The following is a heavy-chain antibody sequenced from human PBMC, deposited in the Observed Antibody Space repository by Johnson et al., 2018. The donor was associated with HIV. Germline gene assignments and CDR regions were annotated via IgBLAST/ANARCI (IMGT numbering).Heavy chain of an antibody. D-gene: IGHD3-10*01. V-gene: IGHV3-15*01. CDR1: GFTFSNAC. Sequence: VQLVESGGVVVQPGGSLRLSCVASGFTFSNACMSWVRQAPGKGLEWVGRIKTKTDGGTTDYPAPVKRRFTISRDDSKNTLYLQMNSLRAEDTAVYYCAVYYYGSGSRNDAFDIWGQGTMVTVSS. CDR2: IKTKTDGGTT. J-gene: IGHJ3*02. CDR3: AVYYYGSGSRNDAFDI.